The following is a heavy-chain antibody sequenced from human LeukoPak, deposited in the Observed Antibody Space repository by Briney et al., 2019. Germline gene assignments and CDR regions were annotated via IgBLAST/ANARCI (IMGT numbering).Heavy chain of an antibody. CDR2: INPSGGST. CDR3: ARSSSGYSHRYYYYYYGMDV. V-gene: IGHV1-46*01. D-gene: IGHD5-18*01. J-gene: IGHJ6*02. Sequence: GASVKVSCKASGYTFTTYYMHWVRQAPGQGLEWMGMINPSGGSTNYAQKFQGRVTMTRDTSTSTVYMELSSLRSEDTAVYYCARSSSGYSHRYYYYYYGMDVWGQGITVTVSS. CDR1: GYTFTTYY.